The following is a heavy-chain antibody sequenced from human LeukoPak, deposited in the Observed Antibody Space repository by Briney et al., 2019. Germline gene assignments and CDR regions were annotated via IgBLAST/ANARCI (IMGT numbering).Heavy chain of an antibody. V-gene: IGHV1-18*01. CDR2: IITYNGNT. CDR1: GYTFTSYG. J-gene: IGHJ5*02. D-gene: IGHD3-16*01. Sequence: GASVKVSCKASGYTFTSYGISWVRQAPGQGLEWMGWIITYNGNTNYAQRLQGRVTMTRDTSTSTVYMELSSLRSEDTAVYYCARVGDYVWGSYDSWFDPWGQGTPVTVSS. CDR3: ARVGDYVWGSYDSWFDP.